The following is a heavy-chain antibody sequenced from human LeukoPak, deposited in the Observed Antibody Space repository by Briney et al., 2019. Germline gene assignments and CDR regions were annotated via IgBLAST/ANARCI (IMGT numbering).Heavy chain of an antibody. CDR3: ARDSLAWRFHTVTTSPGDY. CDR2: INPNSGGT. V-gene: IGHV1-2*02. Sequence: ASVKVSCKASGYTFTGYYMHWVRQAPGQGLEWMGWINPNSGGTNYAQKFQGRVTMTRDTSISTAYMELSRLRSDDTAVYYCARDSLAWRFHTVTTSPGDYWGQGTLVTVSS. D-gene: IGHD4-17*01. J-gene: IGHJ4*02. CDR1: GYTFTGYY.